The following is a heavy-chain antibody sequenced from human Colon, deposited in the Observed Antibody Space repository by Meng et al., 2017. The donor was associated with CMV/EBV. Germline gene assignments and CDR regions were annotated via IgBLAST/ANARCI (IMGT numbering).Heavy chain of an antibody. CDR1: GFTFSSYA. D-gene: IGHD3-16*01. CDR2: IGFDGRNK. Sequence: GGSLRLSCAASGFTFSSYAMHWVRHAPDKGLEWVAYIGFDGRNKYYGDSAKGRLVISRDNADYQLYLQMNSLRVEDTAVYFCAKGGRGGNDGLDIWGQGTLVTVSS. J-gene: IGHJ3*02. CDR3: AKGGRGGNDGLDI. V-gene: IGHV3-30*02.